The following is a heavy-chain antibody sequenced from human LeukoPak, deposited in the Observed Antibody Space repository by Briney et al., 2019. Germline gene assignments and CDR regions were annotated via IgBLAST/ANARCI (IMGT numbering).Heavy chain of an antibody. V-gene: IGHV4-59*01. CDR1: GCSINSYY. D-gene: IGHD6-19*01. J-gene: IGHJ4*02. CDR3: ARVIGSGGSRYFDD. CDR2: IYYIGST. Sequence: SETLSLTCTVSGCSINSYYWSWVRQPPGKGLEWMGYIYYIGSTNYNPSLKSRVTISVDTSKNQFSLKLSSVTAADTAVDYCARVIGSGGSRYFDDWGQGTLVTVSS.